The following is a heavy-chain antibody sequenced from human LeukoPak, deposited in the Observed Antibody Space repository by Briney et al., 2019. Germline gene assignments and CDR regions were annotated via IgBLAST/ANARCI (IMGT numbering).Heavy chain of an antibody. J-gene: IGHJ5*02. CDR1: GGSFSGYY. CDR3: ARTSLLGSGFWSDSRRYNWFDP. Sequence: SETLSLTCAVYGGSFSGYYWSWIRQPPGKGLEWLGEINHSGSTNYNPSLKSRVTTSVDTSKNQFSLKLSSVTAADTAVYYCARTSLLGSGFWSDSRRYNWFDPWGQGTLVTVSS. D-gene: IGHD3-3*01. CDR2: INHSGST. V-gene: IGHV4-34*01.